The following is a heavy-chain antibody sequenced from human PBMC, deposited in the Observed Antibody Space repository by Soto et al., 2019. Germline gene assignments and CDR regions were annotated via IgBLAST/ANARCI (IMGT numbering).Heavy chain of an antibody. J-gene: IGHJ4*02. D-gene: IGHD6-13*01. Sequence: EVQLLESGGGLVQPGGSLRLSCAASGFTFSNYAMSWVRQAPGKGLEWVSSISGSAGTTYFADSVKGRFTISRDNSNIMLYLQMNSLRAEDTAVYFCAKKLAVAGTNFGLVDYWRQGTLVTVSS. CDR2: ISGSAGTT. V-gene: IGHV3-23*01. CDR3: AKKLAVAGTNFGLVDY. CDR1: GFTFSNYA.